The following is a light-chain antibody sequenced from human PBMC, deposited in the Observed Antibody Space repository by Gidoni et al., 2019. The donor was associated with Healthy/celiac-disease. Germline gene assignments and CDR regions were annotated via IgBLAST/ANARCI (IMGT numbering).Light chain of an antibody. CDR3: QQYGSSGALT. J-gene: IGKJ4*01. CDR2: GAS. Sequence: EIVLTQSPGTLSLSPGERATLSCRASQRVSSSYLAWYQQKPGQAPRLLIYGASSRATGIPDRFSGSGSGTDFTLTISRLEPEDFAVYYCQQYGSSGALTFGGGTKVEIK. V-gene: IGKV3-20*01. CDR1: QRVSSSY.